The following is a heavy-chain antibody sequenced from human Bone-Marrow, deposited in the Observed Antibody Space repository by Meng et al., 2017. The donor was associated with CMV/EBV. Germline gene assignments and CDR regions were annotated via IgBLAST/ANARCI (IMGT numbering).Heavy chain of an antibody. CDR2: IYSGGST. CDR1: GFTFSSYS. D-gene: IGHD2/OR15-2a*01. V-gene: IGHV3-66*02. CDR3: ARASMPNYGMDV. Sequence: GESLKISCAASGFTFSSYSMDWVRQAPGKGLEWVSVIYSGGSTYYADSVKGRFTISRDNSKNTLYLQMNSLRAEDTAVYYCARASMPNYGMDVWGQGATVTVSS. J-gene: IGHJ6*02.